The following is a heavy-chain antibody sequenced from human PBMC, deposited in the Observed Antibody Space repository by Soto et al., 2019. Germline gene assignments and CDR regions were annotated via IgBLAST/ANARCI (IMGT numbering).Heavy chain of an antibody. J-gene: IGHJ2*01. D-gene: IGHD6-19*01. Sequence: QVQLQQSGPGLVKPSQTLSLVCAISGDSVSSDSATWSWIRQSPSRGLEWLGRTYYRSKWYNDYAVSVKSRIAIPPDTSKNQLSLHLNSVTPEDTALYFCARDGSGFHWYFDLWGRGTLVTVSS. CDR2: TYYRSKWYN. CDR3: ARDGSGFHWYFDL. CDR1: GDSVSSDSAT. V-gene: IGHV6-1*01.